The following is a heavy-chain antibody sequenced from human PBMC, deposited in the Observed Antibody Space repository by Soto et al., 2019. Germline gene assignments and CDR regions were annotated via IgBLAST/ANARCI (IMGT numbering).Heavy chain of an antibody. D-gene: IGHD5-18*01. J-gene: IGHJ6*04. V-gene: IGHV1-46*01. CDR3: ASLPRLVDTAMANYYYYGMDV. Sequence: ASVKVSCKASGYTFTSYYMHWVRQAPGQGLEWMGIINPSGGSTSYAQKFQGRVTMTRDTSTSTVYMELSSLRSEDTAVYYCASLPRLVDTAMANYYYYGMDVWGKGTTVTVSS. CDR2: INPSGGST. CDR1: GYTFTSYY.